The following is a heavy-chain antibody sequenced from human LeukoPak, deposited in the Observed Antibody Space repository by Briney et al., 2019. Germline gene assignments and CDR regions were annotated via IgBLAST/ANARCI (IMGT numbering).Heavy chain of an antibody. Sequence: SETLSLTCTVSGGSISSYYWSWVRQPPGKGREWGGYIYYSGSTNYNPSLKSRVTISVDTSKNQFSLKLSSVTAADTAVYYCARGFGIDYWGQGTLVTVSS. CDR1: GGSISSYY. CDR3: ARGFGIDY. J-gene: IGHJ4*02. V-gene: IGHV4-59*01. D-gene: IGHD3-10*01. CDR2: IYYSGST.